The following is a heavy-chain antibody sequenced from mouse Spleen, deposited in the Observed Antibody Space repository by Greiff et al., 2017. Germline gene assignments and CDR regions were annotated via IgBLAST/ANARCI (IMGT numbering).Heavy chain of an antibody. CDR3: ARSGRTTGDY. CDR1: GYTFTSYG. Sequence: VQRVESGAELARPGASVKLSCKASGYTFTSYGISWVKQRTGQGLEWIGEIYPRSGNTYYNEKFKGKATLTADKSSSTAYMELRSLTSEDSAVYFCARSGRTTGDYWGQGTTLTVSS. D-gene: IGHD2-12*01. CDR2: IYPRSGNT. J-gene: IGHJ2*01. V-gene: IGHV1-81*01.